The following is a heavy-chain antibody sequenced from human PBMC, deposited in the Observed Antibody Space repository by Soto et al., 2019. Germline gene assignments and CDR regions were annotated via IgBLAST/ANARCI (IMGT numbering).Heavy chain of an antibody. CDR2: IIPIFGTA. V-gene: IGHV1-69*13. CDR3: AREDYYDSSGYYPY. J-gene: IGHJ4*02. D-gene: IGHD3-22*01. CDR1: GGTFSSYA. Sequence: GASVQVSCKASGGTFSSYAISWVRQAPGQGLEWMGVIIPIFGTANYAQKFQGRVTITADDSTSTAYMELSSLRSEDTAVYYCAREDYYDSSGYYPYWGQGTLVTVSS.